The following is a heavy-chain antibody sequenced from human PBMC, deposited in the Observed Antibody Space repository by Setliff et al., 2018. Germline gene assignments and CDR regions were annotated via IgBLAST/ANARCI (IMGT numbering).Heavy chain of an antibody. J-gene: IGHJ6*03. D-gene: IGHD3-22*01. CDR1: GGTFSSYA. Sequence: SVKVSCKASGGTFSSYAISWVRQAPGQGLEWMGGIIPIFGTTDYAQKFQGRVTIITDESTSTAFMQLSSLRSEDTAVYYCVREGVDSRSSTDYRYYMDVWGKGTTVTVSS. V-gene: IGHV1-69*05. CDR3: VREGVDSRSSTDYRYYMDV. CDR2: IIPIFGTT.